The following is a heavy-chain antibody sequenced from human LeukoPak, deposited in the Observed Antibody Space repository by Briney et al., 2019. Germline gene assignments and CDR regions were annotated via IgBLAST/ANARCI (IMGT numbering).Heavy chain of an antibody. Sequence: ASVKVSCKASGYTFTGYYMHWVRQAPGQGLEWMGWINPNSGGTNYAKKFQGRVTMTRDTSISTAYMELSRLRSDESAVSDCARDPAGYDIWGQGTLVTVSS. CDR1: GYTFTGYY. D-gene: IGHD3-9*01. CDR2: INPNSGGT. CDR3: ARDPAGYDI. V-gene: IGHV1-2*02. J-gene: IGHJ4*02.